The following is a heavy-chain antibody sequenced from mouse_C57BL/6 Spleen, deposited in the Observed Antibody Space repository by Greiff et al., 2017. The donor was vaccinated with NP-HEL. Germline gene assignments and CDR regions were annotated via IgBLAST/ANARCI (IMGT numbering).Heavy chain of an antibody. D-gene: IGHD1-1*01. CDR3: TGEYYYGSSYWFAY. CDR1: GFTFSNYW. Sequence: LQQSGGGLVQPGGSMKLSCVASGFTFSNYWMNWVRQSPEKGLEWVAQIRLKSDNYATHYAESVKGRFTISRDDSKSSVYLQMNNLRAEDTGIYYCTGEYYYGSSYWFAYWGQGTLVTVSA. V-gene: IGHV6-3*01. CDR2: IRLKSDNYAT. J-gene: IGHJ3*01.